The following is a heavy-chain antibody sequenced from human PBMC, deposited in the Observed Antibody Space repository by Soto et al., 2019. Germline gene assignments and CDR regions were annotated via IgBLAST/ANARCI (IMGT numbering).Heavy chain of an antibody. D-gene: IGHD6-6*01. V-gene: IGHV1-69*01. J-gene: IGHJ6*02. CDR1: GGTFSSYA. Sequence: QVQLVQSGAEVMKPGYSVKVSCTASGGTFSSYAISWVRQAPGQGLEWMGGIIPIFGTANYAQKFQGRVTITADESTSTAFMELRSLRSEDTAVYYWARDKRAVRRGHYYYGMDVWGQGTTVTVSS. CDR2: IIPIFGTA. CDR3: ARDKRAVRRGHYYYGMDV.